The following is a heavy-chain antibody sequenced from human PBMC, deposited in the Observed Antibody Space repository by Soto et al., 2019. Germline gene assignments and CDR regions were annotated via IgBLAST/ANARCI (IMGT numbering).Heavy chain of an antibody. J-gene: IGHJ5*02. CDR1: GGSISSYY. CDR3: ARESRRGITIFGVVTNTNCFDP. D-gene: IGHD3-3*01. Sequence: PSETLSLTCTVSGGSISSYYWSWIRQPPGKGLEWIGYIYYSGSTNYNPSLKSRVTISVDTSKNQFSLKLSSVTAADTAVYYCARESRRGITIFGVVTNTNCFDPWGQGTLVTVSS. V-gene: IGHV4-59*01. CDR2: IYYSGST.